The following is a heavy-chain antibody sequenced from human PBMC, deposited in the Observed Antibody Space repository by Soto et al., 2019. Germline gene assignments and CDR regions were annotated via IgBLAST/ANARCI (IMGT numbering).Heavy chain of an antibody. V-gene: IGHV3-23*01. Sequence: GESLKISCAASGFTFSLYAMSWVRQAPGKGLEWVSVISGSGGRTYYADSVKGRFTMSRDNSKNMLYLQMNSLRAEDTAVYYCAKEVVIEAAGRSHYYYYGLDVWGQGTTVTVSS. D-gene: IGHD6-13*01. J-gene: IGHJ6*02. CDR3: AKEVVIEAAGRSHYYYYGLDV. CDR2: ISGSGGRT. CDR1: GFTFSLYA.